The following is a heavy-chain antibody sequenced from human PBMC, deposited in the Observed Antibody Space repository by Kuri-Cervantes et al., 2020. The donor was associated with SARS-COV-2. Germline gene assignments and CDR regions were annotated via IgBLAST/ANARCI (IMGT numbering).Heavy chain of an antibody. CDR3: ASTMTTVTYPSWYFDY. CDR2: INHSGST. J-gene: IGHJ4*02. Sequence: ESLKISCAVYGGSFSGYYWSWIRQPPGKGLEWIGEINHSGSTNYNPSLKGRVTISVDTSKNQFSLKLSSVTAADTAVYYCASTMTTVTYPSWYFDYWGQGTLVTVSS. V-gene: IGHV4-34*01. D-gene: IGHD4-11*01. CDR1: GGSFSGYY.